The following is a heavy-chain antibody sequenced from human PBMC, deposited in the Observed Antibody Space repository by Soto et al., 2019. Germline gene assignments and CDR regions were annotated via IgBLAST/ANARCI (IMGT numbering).Heavy chain of an antibody. CDR2: IIPILNSP. J-gene: IGHJ6*02. D-gene: IGHD2-21*01. V-gene: IGHV1-69*13. CDR1: GGTFGGYA. Sequence: GASVKVSCKASGGTFGGYAITWVRRAPGQGLEWLGGIIPILNSPAYAQKFQARVVITADEITNTAYMELNSLRFDDTAVYYCAREAPYCTSATCPKFYDMDVWGQGTTVTVS. CDR3: AREAPYCTSATCPKFYDMDV.